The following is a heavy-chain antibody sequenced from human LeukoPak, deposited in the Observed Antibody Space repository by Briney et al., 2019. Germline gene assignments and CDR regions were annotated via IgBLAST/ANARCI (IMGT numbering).Heavy chain of an antibody. Sequence: GGSLRLSCAASGFTFSSYSMNWVRQAPGKGLEWVSYISSSSTIYYADSVKGRFTISRDNAKNSLYLQMNSLRAEDTAVYYCARDPDTYYYDSSGLSWGQGTLVTVSS. D-gene: IGHD3-22*01. CDR1: GFTFSSYS. V-gene: IGHV3-48*01. CDR2: ISSSSTI. J-gene: IGHJ5*02. CDR3: ARDPDTYYYDSSGLS.